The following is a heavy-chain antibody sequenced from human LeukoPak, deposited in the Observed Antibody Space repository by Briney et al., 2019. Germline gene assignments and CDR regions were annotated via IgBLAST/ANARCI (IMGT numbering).Heavy chain of an antibody. CDR3: ASSRDGYNSDY. J-gene: IGHJ4*02. Sequence: SETLSLTCTVSGGSISSGGYYWSWIRQHSGKGLEWIGYIYYSGSTYYNPSLKSRVTISVDTSKNQFSLKLSSVTAADTAVYYCASSRDGYNSDYWGQGTLVTVSS. CDR2: IYYSGST. CDR1: GGSISSGGYY. V-gene: IGHV4-31*03. D-gene: IGHD5-24*01.